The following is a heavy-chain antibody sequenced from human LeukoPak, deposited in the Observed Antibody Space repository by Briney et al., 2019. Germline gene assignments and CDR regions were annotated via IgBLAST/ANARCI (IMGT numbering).Heavy chain of an antibody. CDR3: ARHPRSRYSGSSAVDY. D-gene: IGHD1-26*01. Sequence: SETLSLTCTVSGGSISGFYWSWIRQPPGKGLEWIGEINHSGSTNYNPSLKSRVTISVDTSKNQFSLKLSSVTAADTAVYYCARHPRSRYSGSSAVDYWGQGTLVTVSS. CDR2: INHSGST. CDR1: GGSISGFY. V-gene: IGHV4-34*01. J-gene: IGHJ4*02.